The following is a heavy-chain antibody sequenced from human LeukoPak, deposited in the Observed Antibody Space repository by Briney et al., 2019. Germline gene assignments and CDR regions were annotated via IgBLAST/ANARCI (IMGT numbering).Heavy chain of an antibody. Sequence: SETLSLTCSVSGGSITSGVYYWVWIRQSPGKGLEWIGSIHHSGSTYHKPSLESRVTISVDTSKNQFSLKMISVTAADTAVYFCARGYTTTWCYFDLWGPGTQVIVSS. J-gene: IGHJ5*02. CDR1: GGSITSGVYY. D-gene: IGHD4/OR15-4a*01. CDR2: IHHSGST. CDR3: ARGYTTTWCYFDL. V-gene: IGHV4-39*07.